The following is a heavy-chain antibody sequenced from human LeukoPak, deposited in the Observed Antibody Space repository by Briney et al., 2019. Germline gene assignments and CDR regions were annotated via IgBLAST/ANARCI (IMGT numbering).Heavy chain of an antibody. J-gene: IGHJ3*02. CDR1: GGPISSSPYY. D-gene: IGHD4-23*01. CDR3: ARERGMTTVVTPGGDAFDI. Sequence: SETLSLTCTVSGGPISSSPYYWGWIRQPPGKGLEWIGSIYYSGTTHYNPSLESRVTISVDTSKNQFSLKLASVTAADTAVYYCARERGMTTVVTPGGDAFDIWGQGTMVTVSS. V-gene: IGHV4-39*07. CDR2: IYYSGTT.